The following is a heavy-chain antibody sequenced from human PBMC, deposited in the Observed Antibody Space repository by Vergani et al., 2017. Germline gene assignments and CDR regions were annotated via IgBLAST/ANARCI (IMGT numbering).Heavy chain of an antibody. J-gene: IGHJ5*02. CDR3: ARGRGRSFGDPRAVFDP. D-gene: IGHD3-10*01. Sequence: QVQLVQSGAEVKKPGASVKVSCKASGYTFTSYAMHWVRQAPGQRLEWMGWINAGNGNTKYSQKFQGRVTITRDTSASTAYMELSSLRSEDTAVYYGARGRGRSFGDPRAVFDPWGQGTLVTVSS. V-gene: IGHV1-3*01. CDR1: GYTFTSYA. CDR2: INAGNGNT.